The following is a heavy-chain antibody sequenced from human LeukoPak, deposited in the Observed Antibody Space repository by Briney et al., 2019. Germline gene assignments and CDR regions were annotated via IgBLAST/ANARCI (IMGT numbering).Heavy chain of an antibody. Sequence: GGSLRLSCAASGFTFGSYEMNWFRQAPGKGLEWVSYISSGGTIYYAESVKGRFTISRDNAKNSLFLQMNSLRAEDTAIYYCAKRDASGSYPYYFDYWGQGTLVTVSS. D-gene: IGHD3-16*01. CDR3: AKRDASGSYPYYFDY. J-gene: IGHJ4*02. CDR1: GFTFGSYE. CDR2: ISSGGTI. V-gene: IGHV3-48*03.